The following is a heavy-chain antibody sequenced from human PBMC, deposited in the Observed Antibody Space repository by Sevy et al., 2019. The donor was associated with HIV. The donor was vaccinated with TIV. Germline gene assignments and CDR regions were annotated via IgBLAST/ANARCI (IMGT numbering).Heavy chain of an antibody. CDR1: GFTFTDYV. D-gene: IGHD3-9*01. V-gene: IGHV3-23*01. CDR2: IGGSGGST. Sequence: GGSLRLSCTASGFTFTDYVMNWVRQAPGRGLEWVSSIGGSGGSTHYADSVKGRFTISRDNSKNTVYLQMNSLRAEDTAVYYCATDRISDWFFDSWGQGTLVTVSS. CDR3: ATDRISDWFFDS. J-gene: IGHJ4*02.